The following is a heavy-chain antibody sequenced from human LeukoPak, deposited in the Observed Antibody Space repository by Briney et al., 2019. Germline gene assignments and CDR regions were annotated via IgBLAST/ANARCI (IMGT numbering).Heavy chain of an antibody. V-gene: IGHV3-30-3*01. J-gene: IGHJ6*02. CDR1: GFTFSSYA. Sequence: GGSLRLSCAASGFTFSSYAMHWVRQAPGKGLEWVAVISYDGSNKYYAESVKGRFTISRDNSKNTLYLQMNSLRAEDTAVYYCARASTGTYYYGMDVWGQGTTVTVSS. D-gene: IGHD4-17*01. CDR2: ISYDGSNK. CDR3: ARASTGTYYYGMDV.